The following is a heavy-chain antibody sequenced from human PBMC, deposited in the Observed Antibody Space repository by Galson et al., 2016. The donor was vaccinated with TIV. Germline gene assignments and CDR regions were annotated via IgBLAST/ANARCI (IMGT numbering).Heavy chain of an antibody. CDR3: ARTLPCGGDCYFFDS. D-gene: IGHD2-21*02. CDR1: GGTLNNYA. J-gene: IGHJ4*02. V-gene: IGHV1-69*05. CDR2: LLPLSATT. Sequence: SVKVSCKASGGTLNNYAVNWVRQAPGQGLEWMGGLLPLSATTNYAQKFQDRVTITTDEFTSTVYMELSSLRSGDTAVYYCARTLPCGGDCYFFDSWGQGTLVTVSS.